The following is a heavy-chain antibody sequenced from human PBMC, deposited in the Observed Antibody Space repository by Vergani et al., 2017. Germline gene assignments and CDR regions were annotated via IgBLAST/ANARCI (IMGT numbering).Heavy chain of an antibody. V-gene: IGHV3-9*01. CDR1: GFTFDDYA. Sequence: EVQLVESGGGLVQPGRSLRLSCAASGFTFDDYAMHWVRQAPGKGLEWVSGISWNSGSIGYADSVKGRFTISRDNAKNSLYLQMNSLRAEDTALYYCAKEIFRGPRGGAFDIWGQGTMVTVSS. J-gene: IGHJ3*02. D-gene: IGHD2/OR15-2a*01. CDR3: AKEIFRGPRGGAFDI. CDR2: ISWNSGSI.